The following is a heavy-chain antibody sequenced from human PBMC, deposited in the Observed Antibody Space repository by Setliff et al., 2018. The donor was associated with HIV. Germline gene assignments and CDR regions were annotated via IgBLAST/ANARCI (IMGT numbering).Heavy chain of an antibody. CDR2: ISSSGTTI. Sequence: GGSLRLSCAASGFTFSNYEMNWVRQAPGKGLEWVSYISSSGTTIYYADSVKGRFTISRDNAKNSLYLQMNSLRAEDAAVYYCARPNYYDSSGYYVPLDYWGQGTLVTVSS. V-gene: IGHV3-48*03. D-gene: IGHD3-22*01. J-gene: IGHJ4*02. CDR3: ARPNYYDSSGYYVPLDY. CDR1: GFTFSNYE.